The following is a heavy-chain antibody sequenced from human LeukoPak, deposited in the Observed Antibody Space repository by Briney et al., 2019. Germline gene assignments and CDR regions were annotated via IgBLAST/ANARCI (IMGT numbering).Heavy chain of an antibody. V-gene: IGHV5-51*01. CDR2: IYPDDADT. J-gene: IGHJ4*02. CDR1: GYSFSTNW. D-gene: IGHD3-9*01. CDR3: TRPVGRYFDY. Sequence: GESLKISCKTSGYSFSTNWIGWLRQMPGKGLEWMGVIYPDDADTRYSPSFQGQVTISADKSITTAYLQWSSLKASDTAMYYCTRPVGRYFDYWGQGTLVTVSS.